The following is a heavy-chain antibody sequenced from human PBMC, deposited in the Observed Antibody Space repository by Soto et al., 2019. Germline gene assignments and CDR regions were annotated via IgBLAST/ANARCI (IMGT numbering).Heavy chain of an antibody. CDR1: GYRFTGYY. V-gene: IGHV1-2*02. CDR3: ARGDYGTGGYPFPYFDY. J-gene: IGHJ4*02. D-gene: IGHD2-8*02. Sequence: HEHLVQSGAEVKRPGASLKVSCKASGYRFTGYYIHWVRQAPGQGLEWMGWINPDSGATNYAQNFQGRVTLTSDTSISTASMDLTSVTSDDTAVYYCARGDYGTGGYPFPYFDYWGQGTLVIVSS. CDR2: INPDSGAT.